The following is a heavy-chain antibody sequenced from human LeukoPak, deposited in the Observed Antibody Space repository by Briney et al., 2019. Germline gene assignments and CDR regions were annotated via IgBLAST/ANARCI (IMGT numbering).Heavy chain of an antibody. CDR1: VFALRGYG. CDR2: ISYDVSNK. D-gene: IGHD6-19*01. J-gene: IGHJ6*04. V-gene: IGHV3-30*18. Sequence: GGSLRLSCAASVFALRGYGMHWVRQAPGKGVGWVAVISYDVSNKYYTDSVKGRFTTSRDNPKNTLDLQMNSLRAEDTAVYYCAKDLRVTAVAGSPLDVWGKGTPVTVSP. CDR3: AKDLRVTAVAGSPLDV.